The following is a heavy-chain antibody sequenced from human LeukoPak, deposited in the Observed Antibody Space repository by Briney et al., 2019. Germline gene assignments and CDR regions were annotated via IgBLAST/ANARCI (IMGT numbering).Heavy chain of an antibody. D-gene: IGHD5-18*01. CDR3: ARTGYSYADGAFDI. Sequence: GGPLRPSVAASGSTFSSYSMNGVGQAPGKGRGWSPSISSSSSYIYYADSVKGRFTISRDNAKNSLYLQMNSLRAEDTAVYYCARTGYSYADGAFDIWGQGTMVTVSS. V-gene: IGHV3-21*01. CDR1: GSTFSSYS. J-gene: IGHJ3*02. CDR2: ISSSSSYI.